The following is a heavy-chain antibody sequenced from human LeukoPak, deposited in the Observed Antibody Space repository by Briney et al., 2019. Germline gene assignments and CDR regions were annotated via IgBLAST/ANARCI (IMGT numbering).Heavy chain of an antibody. CDR3: AKDMQWLSRAVGGPRPTPDY. V-gene: IGHV3-30*04. J-gene: IGHJ4*02. D-gene: IGHD6-19*01. CDR1: GFTFSSYA. CDR2: ISYDGSNK. Sequence: GGSLRLSCAASGFTFSSYAMHWVRQAPGKGLEWVAVISYDGSNKYYADSVKGRFTISRDNSKNTLYLQMNSLRAEDTAVYYCAKDMQWLSRAVGGPRPTPDYWGQGTLVTVSS.